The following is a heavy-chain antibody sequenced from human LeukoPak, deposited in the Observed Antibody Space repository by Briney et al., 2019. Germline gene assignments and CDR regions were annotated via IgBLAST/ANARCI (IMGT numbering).Heavy chain of an antibody. CDR1: GGSISSYY. CDR2: IYYSGST. D-gene: IGHD4-17*01. V-gene: IGHV4-59*01. J-gene: IGHJ6*03. CDR3: ARGSRGYGDTDDCYYYMDV. Sequence: PSETLSLTCTVSGGSISSYYWSWIRQPPGKGLEWIGYIYYSGSTNYNPSLKSRVTISVDTSKNQFSLKLSSVTAADTAVYYCARGSRGYGDTDDCYYYMDVWGKGTTVTVSS.